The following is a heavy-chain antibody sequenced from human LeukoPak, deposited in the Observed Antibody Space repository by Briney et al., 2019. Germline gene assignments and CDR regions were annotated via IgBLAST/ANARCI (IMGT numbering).Heavy chain of an antibody. V-gene: IGHV1-18*01. Sequence: ASVKVSCKASGYTFTSYGISWVRQAPGQGLEWVGGINAYYGNTNYAQKLQGRVTMTTDTSTSTAYLELRSLRSDDTAVYYCAVDKSVRDGAWWFDPWGQGTLVTVSS. D-gene: IGHD5-24*01. J-gene: IGHJ5*02. CDR3: AVDKSVRDGAWWFDP. CDR2: INAYYGNT. CDR1: GYTFTSYG.